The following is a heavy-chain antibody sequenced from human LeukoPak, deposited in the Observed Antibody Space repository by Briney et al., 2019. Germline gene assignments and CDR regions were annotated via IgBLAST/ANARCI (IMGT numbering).Heavy chain of an antibody. CDR1: GYSFTSYW. CDR2: IYPGDSDT. D-gene: IGHD3-22*01. Sequence: GESLKISCKGSGYSFTSYWIGWVRQMPGKGLEWMGIIYPGDSDTRYSPSFQGQVTISADKSISTVYLQWSSLKASDTAMYYCARVGITMIVVTPWDAFDIWGQGTMVTVSS. J-gene: IGHJ3*02. CDR3: ARVGITMIVVTPWDAFDI. V-gene: IGHV5-51*01.